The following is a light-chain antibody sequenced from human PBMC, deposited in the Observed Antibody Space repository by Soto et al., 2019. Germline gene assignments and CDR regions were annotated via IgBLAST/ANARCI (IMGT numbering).Light chain of an antibody. V-gene: IGKV3-11*01. Sequence: EVELTQSPATLSVSTGERVTLSCRASQSVSDKLAWYQQRPGQAPRLLIYDASHRAAGIPARFSGSGFGTDFTLTISSLEPEDAAVYYCQQRSNWPPITFGQGTRLEIK. CDR2: DAS. CDR1: QSVSDK. CDR3: QQRSNWPPIT. J-gene: IGKJ5*01.